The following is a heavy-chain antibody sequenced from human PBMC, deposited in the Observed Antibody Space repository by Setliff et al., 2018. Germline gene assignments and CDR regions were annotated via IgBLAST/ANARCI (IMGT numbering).Heavy chain of an antibody. CDR3: ARVRNTQNGFFDY. V-gene: IGHV4-59*12. CDR2: IYYSGST. CDR1: GGSISSYY. D-gene: IGHD1-1*01. J-gene: IGHJ4*02. Sequence: PSETLSLTCTVSGGSISSYYWSWIRQPPGKGLEWIGSIYYSGSTNYNPSLNSRLTISVDTSKNQFSLRLTSVTAADTAIYYCARVRNTQNGFFDYWSQGTLVTVSS.